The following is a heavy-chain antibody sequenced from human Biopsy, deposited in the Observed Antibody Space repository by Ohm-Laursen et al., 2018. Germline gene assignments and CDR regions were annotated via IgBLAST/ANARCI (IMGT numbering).Heavy chain of an antibody. CDR1: GGTFSNYG. Sequence: ASVKVSCKIPGGTFSNYGVNWVRQAPGQGLEWLGGNIPILGTGNYAQKFQDRVTVAADTSTSTATMELRSLRSDDTAVYYCAAKLTGYFHHWGQGTLVIVSS. V-gene: IGHV1-69*06. CDR3: AAKLTGYFHH. D-gene: IGHD3-9*01. CDR2: NIPILGTG. J-gene: IGHJ1*01.